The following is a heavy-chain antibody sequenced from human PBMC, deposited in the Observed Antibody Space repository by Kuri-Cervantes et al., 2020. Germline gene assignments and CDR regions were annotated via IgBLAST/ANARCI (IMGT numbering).Heavy chain of an antibody. Sequence: GGSLRLSCAASGFTFDDYGMSWVRQAPGKGLEWVSSITTSGSNMYYADSVKGRFTISRDNAKNSLYLQMDSLRAEDTALYYYVMSSWSSYWGQGTLVTVSS. CDR2: ITTSGSNM. CDR1: GFTFDDYG. D-gene: IGHD2-8*02. J-gene: IGHJ4*02. V-gene: IGHV3-48*03. CDR3: VMSSWSSY.